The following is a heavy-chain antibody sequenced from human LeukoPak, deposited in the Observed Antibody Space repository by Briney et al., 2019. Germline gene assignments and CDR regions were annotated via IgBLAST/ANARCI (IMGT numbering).Heavy chain of an antibody. CDR3: AREGYYDSSGTFDY. CDR2: IYTSGST. D-gene: IGHD3-22*01. V-gene: IGHV4-4*07. J-gene: IGHJ4*02. Sequence: SETLSLTCTVSGGSISSYYWSWIRQPAGKGLEWIGRIYTSGSTNYNPSLKSRVTMSVDTSKNQFSLKLSSVTAADTAVYYCAREGYYDSSGTFDYWGQGTLVTVSS. CDR1: GGSISSYY.